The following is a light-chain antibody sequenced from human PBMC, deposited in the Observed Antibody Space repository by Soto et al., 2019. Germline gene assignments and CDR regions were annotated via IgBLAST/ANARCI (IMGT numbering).Light chain of an antibody. J-gene: IGKJ3*01. V-gene: IGKV1-12*02. CDR3: QQANSFPFT. CDR1: QVINNW. Sequence: DIQMTQSPSSVSASVGDRVTITCRASQVINNWLALYKQKPGKAPNLLIYAAATLQTGVPSRFSGSVSGTDCTLTISSLQPEDCATYYCQQANSFPFTVGPGTKVDIK. CDR2: AAA.